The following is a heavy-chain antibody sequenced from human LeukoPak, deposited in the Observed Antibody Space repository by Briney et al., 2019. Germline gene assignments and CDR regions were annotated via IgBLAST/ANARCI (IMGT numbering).Heavy chain of an antibody. CDR2: IRYDGSNK. Sequence: QPGRSLRLSCAASGFTFSSYGMHWVRQAPGKGLEWVAFIRYDGSNKYYADSVKGRFTISRDNSKNTLYLQMNSLRAEDTAVYYCAKGRATVTTDDWFDPWGQGTLVTVSS. D-gene: IGHD4-17*01. CDR3: AKGRATVTTDDWFDP. J-gene: IGHJ5*02. CDR1: GFTFSSYG. V-gene: IGHV3-30*02.